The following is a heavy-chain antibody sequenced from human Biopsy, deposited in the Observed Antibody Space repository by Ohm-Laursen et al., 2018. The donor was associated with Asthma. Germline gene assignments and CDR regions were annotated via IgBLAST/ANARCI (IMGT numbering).Heavy chain of an antibody. CDR3: AKDFRGIAVAGDRGFDY. D-gene: IGHD6-19*01. CDR2: ISSSGNTSTI. J-gene: IGHJ4*02. CDR1: GFTLSDYY. Sequence: GSLRLSCSASGFTLSDYYISWIRQAPGKGLEWVSYISSSGNTSTIYYADSVEGRFTISRDNAKNSVYLQMNSLRAEDTAVYYCAKDFRGIAVAGDRGFDYWGQGTLVTVSS. V-gene: IGHV3-11*01.